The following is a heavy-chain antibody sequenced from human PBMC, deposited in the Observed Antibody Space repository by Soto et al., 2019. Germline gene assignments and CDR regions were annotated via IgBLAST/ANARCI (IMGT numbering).Heavy chain of an antibody. CDR2: MQPSTGRT. Sequence: QVQLVQSGAEVREPGASVKVSCKASGYSFTSLDINWVRQTAGQGLEWMGWMQPSTGRTGYAQKFQGRVTMTRDTSINTAYMELTTRTSDDTALYYCARGVSAGVDYWGQGTLVTVSS. J-gene: IGHJ4*02. CDR3: ARGVSAGVDY. CDR1: GYSFTSLD. D-gene: IGHD1-26*01. V-gene: IGHV1-8*01.